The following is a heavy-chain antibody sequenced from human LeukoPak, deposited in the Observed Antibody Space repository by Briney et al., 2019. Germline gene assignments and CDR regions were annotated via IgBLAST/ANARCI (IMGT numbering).Heavy chain of an antibody. CDR1: GGSISNTNYY. CDR3: ARDHNSPNVRGDPAFDP. Sequence: SETLSLTCTVSGGSISNTNYYWGWIRQPPGKGLEWIGSIYYSGTTYDNPSLRSRVTISIDTSKNQFALKLTSVTAADTAVYYCARDHNSPNVRGDPAFDPWGQGTLVTVSS. CDR2: IYYSGTT. D-gene: IGHD3-10*01. J-gene: IGHJ5*02. V-gene: IGHV4-39*06.